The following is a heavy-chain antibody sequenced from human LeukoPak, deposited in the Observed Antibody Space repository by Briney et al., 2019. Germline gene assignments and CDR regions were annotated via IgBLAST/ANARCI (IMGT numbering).Heavy chain of an antibody. J-gene: IGHJ4*02. D-gene: IGHD3-10*01. Sequence: ASVKVSCKASGYTFTSYGISWVRQAPGQGLEWMAIINPSGGSTSYAQKFQGRVTMTRDTSTSTVYMELSSLRSEDAAVYYCARGGDYYGSGSCIDYWGQGTLVTVSS. V-gene: IGHV1-46*01. CDR2: INPSGGST. CDR1: GYTFTSYG. CDR3: ARGGDYYGSGSCIDY.